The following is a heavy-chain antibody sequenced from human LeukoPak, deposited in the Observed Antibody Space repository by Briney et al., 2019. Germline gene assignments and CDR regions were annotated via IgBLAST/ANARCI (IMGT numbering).Heavy chain of an antibody. D-gene: IGHD6-13*01. CDR1: GGSITSTNYY. CDR2: IYYSGST. Sequence: SETLSLTSTASGGSITSTNYYWRWIRQPPGKGLEWIGSIYYSGSTYYNPSLKSRVTISVDTSKNQFSLKLSSVTAADTAVYYCARRSGWYSSSWSTNWFDPWGQGTLVTVSS. V-gene: IGHV4-39*07. J-gene: IGHJ5*02. CDR3: ARRSGWYSSSWSTNWFDP.